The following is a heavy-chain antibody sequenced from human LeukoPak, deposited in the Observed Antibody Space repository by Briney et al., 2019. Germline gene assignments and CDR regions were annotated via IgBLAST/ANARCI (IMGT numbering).Heavy chain of an antibody. J-gene: IGHJ4*02. CDR1: GDSVRSYSHY. V-gene: IGHV4-39*07. Sequence: PSETLSLTCSVSGDSVRSYSHYWGWIRQPPGKGLEWIGSIYYSENTYYNPSLKSRLTTSVDTSKNQFSLRLTSVTAADTAVYYCARGGYSYGFWGQGTLVTVSS. CDR3: ARGGYSYGF. CDR2: IYYSENT. D-gene: IGHD5-18*01.